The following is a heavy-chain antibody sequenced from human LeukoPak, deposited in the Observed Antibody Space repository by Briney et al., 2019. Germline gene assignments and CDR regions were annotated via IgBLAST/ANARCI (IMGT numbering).Heavy chain of an antibody. D-gene: IGHD2-2*01. CDR1: GYPFTSYY. CDR2: INPSGGST. Sequence: ASVKVSCKASGYPFTSYYMHWVRQAPGQGLEWMGIINPSGGSTSYAQKFQGRVTMTRDTSTSTVYMELSSLRSEDTAVYYCARSLYCSSTSCYLPDYWGQGTLVTVSS. CDR3: ARSLYCSSTSCYLPDY. J-gene: IGHJ4*02. V-gene: IGHV1-46*01.